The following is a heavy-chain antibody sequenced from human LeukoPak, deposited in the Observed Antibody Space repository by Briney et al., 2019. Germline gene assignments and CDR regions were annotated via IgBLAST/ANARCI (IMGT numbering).Heavy chain of an antibody. CDR1: GFTFSDYY. Sequence: GGSLRLSCAASGFTFSDYYMCWIRQAPGKGLEWVSYISSSGSTKYYADSVKGRFTISRDNAKNSLYLQMNSLRAEDTAVYYCARDGVLRHFDWLYYFDYWGQGTLVTVSS. V-gene: IGHV3-11*01. J-gene: IGHJ4*02. CDR3: ARDGVLRHFDWLYYFDY. CDR2: ISSSGSTK. D-gene: IGHD3-9*01.